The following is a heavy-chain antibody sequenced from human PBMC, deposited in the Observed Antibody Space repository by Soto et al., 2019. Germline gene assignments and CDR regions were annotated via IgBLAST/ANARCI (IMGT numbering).Heavy chain of an antibody. CDR1: GDTFSSYS. D-gene: IGHD1-7*01. CDR2: IIPVFRSI. J-gene: IGHJ6*02. CDR3: ARDDGWNYRYYDMEV. Sequence: VQLVQSGAEVKTPGCSVKVSCKASGDTFSSYSIAWVRQAPGQGLEWMGGIIPVFRSINYSQKFQGRVTITADESTTTAYMELTSLRPQDTAVYFCARDDGWNYRYYDMEVWGQGTTVTVS. V-gene: IGHV1-69*12.